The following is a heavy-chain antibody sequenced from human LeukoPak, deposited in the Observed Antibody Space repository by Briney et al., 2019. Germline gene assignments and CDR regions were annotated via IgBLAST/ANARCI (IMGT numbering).Heavy chain of an antibody. CDR2: ISSSSSNT. CDR1: GFTFSDYF. J-gene: IGHJ5*02. V-gene: IGHV3-11*06. CDR3: ARGIHKTHCSSASCYINWFDP. Sequence: PGGSLRLSCVASGFTFSDYFMSWMRQAPGKVPEWVSYISSSSSNTNYADSVKGRFAISRDNAKNTLSLQMNSLRAEDTAVYYCARGIHKTHCSSASCYINWFDPWGRGTLVTVSS. D-gene: IGHD2-2*02.